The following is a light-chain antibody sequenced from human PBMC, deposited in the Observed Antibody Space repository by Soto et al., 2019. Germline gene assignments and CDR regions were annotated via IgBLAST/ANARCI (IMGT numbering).Light chain of an antibody. J-gene: IGKJ1*01. CDR2: GAF. CDR3: QQNNNWPRT. V-gene: IGKV3-15*01. CDR1: QSISNK. Sequence: EIVMTQSPATLSVCPGERATLSCRASQSISNKLAWYQQKPGQAPRLLIYGAFTRAFGIPARFVGSGSGTEFTLTISSLQSEDFAVYYCQQNNNWPRTFGQGTKVDIK.